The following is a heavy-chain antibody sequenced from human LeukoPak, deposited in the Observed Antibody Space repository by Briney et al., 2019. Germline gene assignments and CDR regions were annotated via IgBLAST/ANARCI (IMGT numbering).Heavy chain of an antibody. J-gene: IGHJ3*02. D-gene: IGHD2-15*01. V-gene: IGHV3-9*01. CDR1: GFTFDDYA. CDR2: ISWNSGSI. CDR3: AREYCSGGSCYSFDAFDI. Sequence: GGSLRLSCAASGFTFDDYAMHWVRQAPGKGLEWVSGISWNSGSIGYADSVKGRFTISRDNAKNSLYLQMNSLRAEGTAVYYCAREYCSGGSCYSFDAFDIWGQGTMVTVSS.